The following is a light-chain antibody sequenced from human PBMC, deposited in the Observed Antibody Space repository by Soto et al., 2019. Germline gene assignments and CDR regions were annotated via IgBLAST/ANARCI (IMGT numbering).Light chain of an antibody. CDR1: NSDVGGYNY. V-gene: IGLV2-14*01. CDR3: SSYTSSSTPCV. J-gene: IGLJ1*01. Sequence: QSVLTQPASVSGSPGQSITISCTGTNSDVGGYNYVSWYRQHPGKAPKLMIYEVTNRPSGVSNRFSGSKSGNTASLTISGLQAEDEADYYCSSYTSSSTPCVFGTGTKVTVL. CDR2: EVT.